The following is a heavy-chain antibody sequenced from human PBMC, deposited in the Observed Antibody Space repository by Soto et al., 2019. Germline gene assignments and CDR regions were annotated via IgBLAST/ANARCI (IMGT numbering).Heavy chain of an antibody. CDR3: ARESGYCSGGSCYFLPGINY. J-gene: IGHJ4*02. V-gene: IGHV1-69*13. D-gene: IGHD2-15*01. CDR1: RGTFSSYA. Sequence: ASVKVSCKASRGTFSSYAISWVRQAPGQGLEWMGGIIPIFGTASYAQRFQGRVTITADESTSAAYMELSSLRAEDTAVYYCARESGYCSGGSCYFLPGINYWGQGTLVTVSS. CDR2: IIPIFGTA.